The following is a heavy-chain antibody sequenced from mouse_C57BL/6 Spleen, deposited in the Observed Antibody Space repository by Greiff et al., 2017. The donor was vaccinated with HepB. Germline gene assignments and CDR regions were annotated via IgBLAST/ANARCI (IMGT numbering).Heavy chain of an antibody. CDR1: GYTFTSYW. D-gene: IGHD2-4*01. Sequence: VKLQQPGAELVMPGASVKLSCKASGYTFTSYWMHWVKQRPGQGLEWIGEIDPSDSYTNYNQKFKGKSTLTVDKSSSTAYMQLSSLTSEDSAVYYCARSGDYDAWFAYWGQGTLVTVSA. CDR2: IDPSDSYT. CDR3: ARSGDYDAWFAY. J-gene: IGHJ3*01. V-gene: IGHV1-69*01.